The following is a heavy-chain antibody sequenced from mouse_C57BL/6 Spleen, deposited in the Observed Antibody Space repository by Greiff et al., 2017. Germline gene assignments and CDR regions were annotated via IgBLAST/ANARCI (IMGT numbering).Heavy chain of an antibody. CDR3: ARRLGGGFAY. Sequence: EVKLQESGPGLVKPSQSLSLTCSVTGYSITSGYYWNWIRQFPGNKLEWMGYISYDGSNNYNPSLKNRISITRDTSKNQFFLKLNSVTTEDTATYYCARRLGGGFAYWGQGTLVTVS. D-gene: IGHD4-1*01. CDR2: ISYDGSN. V-gene: IGHV3-6*01. CDR1: GYSITSGYY. J-gene: IGHJ3*01.